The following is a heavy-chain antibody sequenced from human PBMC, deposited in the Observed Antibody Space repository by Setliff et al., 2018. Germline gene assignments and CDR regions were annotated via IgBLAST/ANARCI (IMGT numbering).Heavy chain of an antibody. J-gene: IGHJ6*03. CDR1: AFSFSTYA. V-gene: IGHV3-48*03. D-gene: IGHD3-3*01. Sequence: GGSLRLSCAASAFSFSTYAMNWVRHTPGKGLEWISYISNSGNSIYYADSVKGRFTISRDNAKNSLYLQMNSLRVQDTSVYYCARGYYIQGGSRIVAYYYMDVWGKGTPVTVSS. CDR3: ARGYYIQGGSRIVAYYYMDV. CDR2: ISNSGNSI.